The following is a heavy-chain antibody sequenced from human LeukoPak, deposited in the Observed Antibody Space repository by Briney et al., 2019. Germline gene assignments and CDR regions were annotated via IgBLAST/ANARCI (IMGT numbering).Heavy chain of an antibody. V-gene: IGHV1-18*01. CDR3: ARETSIMITFGGLDY. D-gene: IGHD3-16*01. CDR2: ISAYNGNT. CDR1: GYTFTSYG. J-gene: IGHJ4*02. Sequence: ASVKVSCKASGYTFTSYGISWVRQAPGQGLEWMGWISAYNGNTNYAQKLQGRVTMTTDTSTSTDYMELRSLRSEDTAVYYCARETSIMITFGGLDYWGQGTLVTVSS.